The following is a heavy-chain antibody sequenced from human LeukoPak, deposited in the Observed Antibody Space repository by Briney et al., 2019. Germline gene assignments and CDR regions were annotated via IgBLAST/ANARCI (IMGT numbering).Heavy chain of an antibody. D-gene: IGHD1-7*01. V-gene: IGHV3-30*18. CDR2: ISYDGSNK. CDR3: AKDGKTRNWNYFQAKPVY. J-gene: IGHJ4*02. Sequence: GGSLRLSCAASGFTFSSYGMHWVRQAPGKGLEWVAVISYDGSNKYYADSVKGRFTISRDISKSTLYLQMNSLRAEDTAIYYCAKDGKTRNWNYFQAKPVYWGQGTLVTVSS. CDR1: GFTFSSYG.